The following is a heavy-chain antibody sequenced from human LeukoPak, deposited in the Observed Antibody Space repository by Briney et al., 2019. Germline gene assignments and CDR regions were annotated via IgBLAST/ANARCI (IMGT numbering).Heavy chain of an antibody. Sequence: PSETLSLTCTVSDGSISSYYWSWIRQPPGKGLEWIGYISYSGSTSYNPSLKSRVTISVDTSKNQFSLNLSSVTAADTAVYYCARARSYYGGYTHLDYWDQGALVTVSS. D-gene: IGHD4-17*01. CDR3: ARARSYYGGYTHLDY. J-gene: IGHJ4*02. V-gene: IGHV4-59*01. CDR1: DGSISSYY. CDR2: ISYSGST.